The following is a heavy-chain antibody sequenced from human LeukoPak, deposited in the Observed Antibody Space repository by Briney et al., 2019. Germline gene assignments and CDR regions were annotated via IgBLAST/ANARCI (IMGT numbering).Heavy chain of an antibody. CDR1: GGSISNYY. J-gene: IGHJ4*02. V-gene: IGHV4-59*01. Sequence: SETLSLTCTVSGGSISNYYWSWIRQPPGKGLEWIGYIYYSGSTNYNPSLKSRVTISVDTSKNQFSLKLSSVTAADTAVYYCARERVSGYYSYYFDYWGQGTLVTVSS. CDR2: IYYSGST. D-gene: IGHD3-22*01. CDR3: ARERVSGYYSYYFDY.